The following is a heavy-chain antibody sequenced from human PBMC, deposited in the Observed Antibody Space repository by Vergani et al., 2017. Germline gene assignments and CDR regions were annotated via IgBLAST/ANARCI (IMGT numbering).Heavy chain of an antibody. CDR1: GCSISSGCYH. J-gene: IGHJ5*02. V-gene: IGHV4-61*01. CDR2: IYYSGST. Sequence: QVQLQESGPGLVKPSQTLSLTCTVSGCSISSGCYHLSWIRQPPGKGLEWIGYIYYSGSTNYNPSLKSRVTISVDTSKNQFPLKLSSVTAADTAVYYCARGATPNWFDPWGQGTLVTVSS. CDR3: ARGATPNWFDP. D-gene: IGHD1-26*01.